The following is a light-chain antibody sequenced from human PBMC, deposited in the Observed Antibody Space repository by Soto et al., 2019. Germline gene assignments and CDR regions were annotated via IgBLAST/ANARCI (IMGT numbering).Light chain of an antibody. V-gene: IGKV3-15*01. CDR1: QSLSSN. CDR3: QQYNNWPPRT. Sequence: EIVMTQSPGTLSVSPGERATLSCRASQSLSSNLAWYQQKPGQAPRLLIYCASSRATGIPSRFSGSGSGSEFTITISSLQSQDFAAYYCQQYNNWPPRTFRKGTKRELK. CDR2: CAS. J-gene: IGKJ2*02.